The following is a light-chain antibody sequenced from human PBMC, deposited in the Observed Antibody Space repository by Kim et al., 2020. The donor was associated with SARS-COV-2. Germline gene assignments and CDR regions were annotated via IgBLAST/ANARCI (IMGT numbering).Light chain of an antibody. CDR2: QDS. CDR3: QAWDSTTAV. CDR1: KLGDNY. Sequence: SVSPGQTAGSTCSGDKLGDNYISWFQQRPGQSPLLVIYQDSKRPSGIPERFSGSNSGNTATLTIRGTQTVDEADYYCQAWDSTTAVFGGGTKVTVL. J-gene: IGLJ2*01. V-gene: IGLV3-1*01.